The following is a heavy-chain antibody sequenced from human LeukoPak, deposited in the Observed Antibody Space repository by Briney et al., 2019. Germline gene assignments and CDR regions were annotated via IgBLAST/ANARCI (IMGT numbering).Heavy chain of an antibody. CDR3: AKLDFYCSSTSCQFDY. CDR1: GFTFSSYG. Sequence: GGSLRFSCAASGFTFSSYGMHWVRQAPGKGLEWVAFIRYDGNNKYYADSVKGRFTISRDNSKNTLYLQMNSMRAEDTAVYYCAKLDFYCSSTSCQFDYWGQGTLVTVSS. CDR2: IRYDGNNK. V-gene: IGHV3-30*02. D-gene: IGHD2-2*01. J-gene: IGHJ4*02.